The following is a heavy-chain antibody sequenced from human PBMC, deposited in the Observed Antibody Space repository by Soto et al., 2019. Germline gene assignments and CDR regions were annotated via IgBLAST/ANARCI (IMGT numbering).Heavy chain of an antibody. CDR2: FDPEDGET. CDR1: GYTLTELS. D-gene: IGHD3-22*01. V-gene: IGHV1-24*01. J-gene: IGHJ4*02. CDR3: ATLRRITMIVVVITTGYYFDY. Sequence: ASVKVSCKVSGYTLTELSMHWVRQAPGKGLEWMGGFDPEDGETIYAQKFQGRVTMTEDTSTDTAYMELSSLRSEDTAVYYCATLRRITMIVVVITTGYYFDYWGQGTLVTVSS.